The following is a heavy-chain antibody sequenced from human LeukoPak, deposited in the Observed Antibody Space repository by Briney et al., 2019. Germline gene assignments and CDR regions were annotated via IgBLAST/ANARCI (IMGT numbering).Heavy chain of an antibody. CDR2: INVVGNT. Sequence: GGSLRLSCAASGFTFNNYAMSWVRQAPGKGLEWVSAINVVGNTYYADSVMGRFTISRDNSKNTLYLQMNSLTVEDTALYFCVRDLNSWGQGTLVTVSS. J-gene: IGHJ4*02. CDR1: GFTFNNYA. V-gene: IGHV3-23*01. CDR3: VRDLNS.